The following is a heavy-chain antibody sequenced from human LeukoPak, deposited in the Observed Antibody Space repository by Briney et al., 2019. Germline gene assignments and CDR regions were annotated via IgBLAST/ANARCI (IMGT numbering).Heavy chain of an antibody. J-gene: IGHJ4*02. CDR1: GFTFSSYA. V-gene: IGHV3-23*01. CDR2: ISGSGGNA. D-gene: IGHD3-9*01. Sequence: GGSLRLSCAASGFTFSSYAMSWVRQAPGKGLEWVSAISGSGGNAYYADSVKGRFTISRDNSENTLYLQMNSLRAEDTAVYYCAKDPILTGYYSTFDYWGQGTLVTVSS. CDR3: AKDPILTGYYSTFDY.